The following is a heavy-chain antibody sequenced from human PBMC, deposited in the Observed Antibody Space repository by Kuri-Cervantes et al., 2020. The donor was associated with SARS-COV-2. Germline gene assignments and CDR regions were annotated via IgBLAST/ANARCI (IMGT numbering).Heavy chain of an antibody. J-gene: IGHJ4*02. V-gene: IGHV4-39*07. Sequence: ESLKISCTVSGGSISSSSYYWGWIRQPPGKGLEWIGSIYYSGSTYYNPSLKSRVTISVDTSKNQFSLKLSSVTAADTAVYYCARPGLAAAGIFDYWGQGTLVTVSS. CDR3: ARPGLAAAGIFDY. CDR1: GGSISSSSYY. D-gene: IGHD6-13*01. CDR2: IYYSGST.